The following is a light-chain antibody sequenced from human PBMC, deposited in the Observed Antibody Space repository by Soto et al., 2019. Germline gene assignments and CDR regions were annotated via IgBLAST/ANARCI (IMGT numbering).Light chain of an antibody. CDR3: QQRSNWPPA. Sequence: EIVLTQSPATLSLSPGERATLSCRASQSISSYVAWYQQKPGQAPRLLIYDASNRATGIPARFSGSGSGTAFTLTISSLEPGDFPVYYCQQRSNWPPAFGQGTKLEIK. CDR2: DAS. V-gene: IGKV3-11*01. CDR1: QSISSY. J-gene: IGKJ2*01.